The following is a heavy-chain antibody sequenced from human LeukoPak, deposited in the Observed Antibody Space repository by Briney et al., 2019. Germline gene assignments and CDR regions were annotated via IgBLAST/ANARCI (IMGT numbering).Heavy chain of an antibody. Sequence: PGGSLRLSCAASGFTFSNAWMSWVRQAPGKGLEWVGRIKSKTDGGTTDYAAPVKGRFTISRDDSKNTRYLQMNSLKTEDTAVYYCTTERGNWNYGDLDYWGQGTLVTVSS. D-gene: IGHD1-7*01. CDR3: TTERGNWNYGDLDY. J-gene: IGHJ4*02. CDR2: IKSKTDGGTT. V-gene: IGHV3-15*01. CDR1: GFTFSNAW.